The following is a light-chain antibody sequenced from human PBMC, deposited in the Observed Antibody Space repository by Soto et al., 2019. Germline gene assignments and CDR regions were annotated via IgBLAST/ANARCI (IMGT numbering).Light chain of an antibody. V-gene: IGKV2-28*01. Sequence: DIVMTQSPLSLPVTPGEPASISCTSSQSLLHSNGYTYLDWYLQKPGQSPQLLIYLGSTRASGVPDRFSGSGSGTEFTLEISRVEAEDVGVYFRMQPLHTPVTFGQGTRLEIK. CDR1: QSLLHSNGYTY. CDR3: MQPLHTPVT. J-gene: IGKJ5*01. CDR2: LGS.